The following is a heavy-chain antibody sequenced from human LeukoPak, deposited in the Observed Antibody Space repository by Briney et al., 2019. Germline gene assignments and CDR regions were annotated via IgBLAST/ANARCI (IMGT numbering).Heavy chain of an antibody. D-gene: IGHD1-26*01. J-gene: IGHJ4*02. CDR3: ASSPSGSYYVDY. Sequence: SETLSLTCTVSGGSISSYYWSWIRQPAGKGLEWIGRIYTSGSTNYNLSLKSRVTMSVDTSKNQFSLKLSPVTAADAAVYYCASSPSGSYYVDYWGQGTLVTVSS. V-gene: IGHV4-4*07. CDR1: GGSISSYY. CDR2: IYTSGST.